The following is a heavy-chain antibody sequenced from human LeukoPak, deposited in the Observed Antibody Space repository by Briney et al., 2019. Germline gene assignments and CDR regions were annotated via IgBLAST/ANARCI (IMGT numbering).Heavy chain of an antibody. J-gene: IGHJ4*02. CDR3: ARDPPGTVSFDY. V-gene: IGHV3-23*01. Sequence: GASLRLSCAASGFTFSSYAMSWVRQAPGKGLEWVSAISGSGGSTYYADSVKGRFTISRDKAKNSLYLQMSSLRVEDTAVYYCARDPPGTVSFDYWGQGTLVTVSS. D-gene: IGHD3/OR15-3a*01. CDR1: GFTFSSYA. CDR2: ISGSGGST.